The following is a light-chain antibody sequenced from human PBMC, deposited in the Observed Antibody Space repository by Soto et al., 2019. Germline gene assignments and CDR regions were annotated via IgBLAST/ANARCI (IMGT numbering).Light chain of an antibody. CDR3: SSYTSSSTEV. V-gene: IGLV2-14*03. CDR1: SSDVGGYTY. Sequence: QSVLTQPASVSGSPGQSIAISCTGTSSDVGGYTYVSWYQQHPSKAPKLIIYDVTSRPSGVSDRFSASKSGNTASLTISGLQAEDEADYFCSSYTSSSTEVFGTGTKVTVL. CDR2: DVT. J-gene: IGLJ1*01.